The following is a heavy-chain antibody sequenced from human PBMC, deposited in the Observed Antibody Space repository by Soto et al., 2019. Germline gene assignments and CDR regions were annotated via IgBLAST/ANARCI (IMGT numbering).Heavy chain of an antibody. V-gene: IGHV3-33*01. Sequence: QVQLVESGGGVVRPGRSLRLSCAATGFSFSTHGMHWVRQAPGKGLEWVAVIVNDGSEQDYSDSVKGRFTISRDNSKNTLYLQMHNSRAEDTAVYYCARDHNYAYNGLDHWGQGILVTVSS. D-gene: IGHD1-1*01. CDR1: GFSFSTHG. J-gene: IGHJ4*02. CDR2: IVNDGSEQ. CDR3: ARDHNYAYNGLDH.